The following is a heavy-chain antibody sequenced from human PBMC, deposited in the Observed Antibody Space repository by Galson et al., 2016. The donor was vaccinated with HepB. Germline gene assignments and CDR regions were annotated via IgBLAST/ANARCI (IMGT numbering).Heavy chain of an antibody. J-gene: IGHJ3*02. CDR1: GFTFSDYC. Sequence: SLRLSCAASGFTFSDYCMSWIRQAPGKGLEWVSYITDTEKPLSTNYGDSVKGRFTISRENAKNTLYLQMNSLRADDTAVHYCAKDRVVVISIPHVDAFDIWGQGTMVTVSS. CDR3: AKDRVVVISIPHVDAFDI. CDR2: ITDTEKPLST. D-gene: IGHD3-22*01. V-gene: IGHV3-11*01.